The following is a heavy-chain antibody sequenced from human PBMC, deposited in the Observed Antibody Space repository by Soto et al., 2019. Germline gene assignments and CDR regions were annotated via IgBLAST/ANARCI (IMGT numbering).Heavy chain of an antibody. D-gene: IGHD2-8*01. CDR2: IIPIFGTA. Sequence: SVKVSCKASGGTFSSYAISWVRQAPGQGLEWMGGIIPIFGTANYAQKFQGRVTITADESTSTAYMELSSLRSEDTAVYYCAREYCTNGVCYKVQDYYYGMDVWGQGTTVTVSS. CDR1: GGTFSSYA. V-gene: IGHV1-69*13. J-gene: IGHJ6*02. CDR3: AREYCTNGVCYKVQDYYYGMDV.